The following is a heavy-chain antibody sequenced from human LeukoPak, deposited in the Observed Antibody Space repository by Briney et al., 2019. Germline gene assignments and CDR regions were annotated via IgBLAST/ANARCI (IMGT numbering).Heavy chain of an antibody. Sequence: GGSLRLSCAASGFTFSSYAMTWIRQAPGMGLEWVSLISGSGVSTYYADSLKGRFTISRDNSKNTLYLQMNSLRAEDTAVYYCAKEARPTVASGGFDYWGQGTLVAVSS. D-gene: IGHD6-19*01. V-gene: IGHV3-23*01. CDR2: ISGSGVST. CDR3: AKEARPTVASGGFDY. J-gene: IGHJ4*02. CDR1: GFTFSSYA.